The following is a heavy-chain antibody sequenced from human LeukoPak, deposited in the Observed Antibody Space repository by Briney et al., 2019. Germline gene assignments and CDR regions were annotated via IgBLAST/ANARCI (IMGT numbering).Heavy chain of an antibody. V-gene: IGHV3-23*01. D-gene: IGHD4-17*01. CDR2: ISGSGGST. CDR1: GFTFSSYA. J-gene: IGHJ4*02. CDR3: AKLTLYDYGDFLALFDY. Sequence: GGSLRLSCAASGFTFSSYAMSWVRQAPGKGLEWVSAISGSGGSTYYADSVKGRFTISRDNSKNTLYLQMNSLRAEDTAVYYCAKLTLYDYGDFLALFDYWSQGTLVTVSS.